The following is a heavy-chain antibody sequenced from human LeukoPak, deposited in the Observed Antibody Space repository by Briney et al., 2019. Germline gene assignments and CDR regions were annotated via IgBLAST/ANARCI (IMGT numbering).Heavy chain of an antibody. CDR2: ISYDGSNK. D-gene: IGHD3-22*01. CDR3: AKGDSSGYYLSFDI. J-gene: IGHJ3*02. CDR1: GFTFSSYG. Sequence: GGSLRLSCAASGFTFSSYGMHWVRQAPGKGLEWVAVISYDGSNKYYADSVKGRFTISRDNSKNTLYLQMNSLRAEDTAVYYCAKGDSSGYYLSFDIWGQGTMVIVSS. V-gene: IGHV3-30*18.